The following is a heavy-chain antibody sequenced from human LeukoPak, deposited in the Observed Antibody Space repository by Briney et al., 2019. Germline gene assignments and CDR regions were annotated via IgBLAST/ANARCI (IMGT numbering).Heavy chain of an antibody. CDR3: SRGEGDDY. D-gene: IGHD3-10*01. Sequence: PGGSLRLSCAASGFTFSSYWMSWVRQAPGKGLEWVANINGDESERYYVDSVKARFTISRDNAKNSLYLQMNSLRVDDTAIYYCSRGEGDDYWGQGTLVTVSS. V-gene: IGHV3-7*01. CDR2: INGDESER. J-gene: IGHJ4*02. CDR1: GFTFSSYW.